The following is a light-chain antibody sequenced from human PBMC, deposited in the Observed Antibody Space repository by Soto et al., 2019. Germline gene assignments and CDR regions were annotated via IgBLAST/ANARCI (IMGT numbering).Light chain of an antibody. Sequence: DIQMTQSPSFLSASVGDRVTITCQATQDTGNFLNWYQQKPGKAPKLLIYDVSKLETGVPSRFSGSGSGTDFTFTISSLHPEDIATYFCQQYGNLPFTFGPGTKVDVK. CDR1: QDTGNF. CDR3: QQYGNLPFT. J-gene: IGKJ3*01. CDR2: DVS. V-gene: IGKV1-33*01.